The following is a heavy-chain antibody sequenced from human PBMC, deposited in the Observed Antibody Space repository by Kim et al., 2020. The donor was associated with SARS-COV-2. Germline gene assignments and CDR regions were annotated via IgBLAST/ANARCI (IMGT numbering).Heavy chain of an antibody. Sequence: GGSLRLSCAASGFPLTSNWMHWFRQAPGKGLVWVSRINRDDSSAVYAYSVRGRFTISRDNTRNSLYLEMKSLRAEDTAMYYCVRSLYNGCASDIWCQETMVPVS. CDR2: INRDDSSA. J-gene: IGHJ3*02. D-gene: IGHD3-10*01. V-gene: IGHV3-74*01. CDR1: GFPLTSNW. CDR3: VRSLYNGCASDI.